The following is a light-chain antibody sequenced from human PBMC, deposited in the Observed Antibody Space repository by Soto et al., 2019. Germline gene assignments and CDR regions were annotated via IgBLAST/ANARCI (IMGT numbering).Light chain of an antibody. J-gene: IGKJ1*01. CDR1: QSVTSNY. Sequence: EVELTQSPGTLSLSPGDTATLSCGASQSVTSNYLAWYQQKAGQPPRLLIYGASTRASGIPDRFSGSGSGTGFTLTIYRLEPEDFAVYYCQQYGTSPRTFGRGTKVEIK. CDR2: GAS. V-gene: IGKV3-20*01. CDR3: QQYGTSPRT.